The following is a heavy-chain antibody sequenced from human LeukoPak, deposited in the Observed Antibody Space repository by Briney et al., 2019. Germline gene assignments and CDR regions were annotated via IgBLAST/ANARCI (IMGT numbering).Heavy chain of an antibody. J-gene: IGHJ4*02. CDR2: ISSSSSDI. CDR3: ARESGYDIDFDY. CDR1: GFTFSNYS. V-gene: IGHV3-21*01. Sequence: GGSLRLSCAASGFTFSNYSLNWVRQAPGKGLEWVSSISSSSSDIYYADSVKGRFTISRDNAKNSLYLQMNSLRAEDTAVYYCARESGYDIDFDYWGQGALVTVSS. D-gene: IGHD5-12*01.